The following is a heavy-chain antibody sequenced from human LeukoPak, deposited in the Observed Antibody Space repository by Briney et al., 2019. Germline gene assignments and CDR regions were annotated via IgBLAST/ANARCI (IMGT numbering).Heavy chain of an antibody. J-gene: IGHJ6*02. CDR1: GYTFTSYD. D-gene: IGHD6-19*01. CDR3: ASLGYSSGWYYYYYGMDV. Sequence: GASVKVSCTASGYTFTSYDINWVRQATGQGLEWMGWMNPNSGNTGYAQKFQGRVTMTRNTSISTAYMELSSLRSEDTAVYYCASLGYSSGWYYYYYGMDVWGQGTTVTVSS. CDR2: MNPNSGNT. V-gene: IGHV1-8*01.